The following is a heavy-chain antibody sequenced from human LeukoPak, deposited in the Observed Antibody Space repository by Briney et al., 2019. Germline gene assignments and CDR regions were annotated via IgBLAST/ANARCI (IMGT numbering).Heavy chain of an antibody. V-gene: IGHV3-7*01. Sequence: GGSLRLSCTASGFTFSRSWMHWVRQAPGKGLVWVADIKEDGSDKYYGDSVKGRFTISRDNAKNSVYLQMNSLSPEDTAIYFCATLAFDSWGRGTLVTVSS. D-gene: IGHD3-3*02. J-gene: IGHJ4*02. CDR1: GFTFSRSW. CDR3: ATLAFDS. CDR2: IKEDGSDK.